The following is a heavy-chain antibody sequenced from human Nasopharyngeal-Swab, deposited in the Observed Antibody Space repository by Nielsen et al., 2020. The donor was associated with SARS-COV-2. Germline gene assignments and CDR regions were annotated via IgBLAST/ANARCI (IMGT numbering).Heavy chain of an antibody. D-gene: IGHD6-13*01. CDR1: GGSISSSSYY. V-gene: IGHV4-39*01. J-gene: IGHJ2*01. Sequence: SETLSLTCTVSGGSISSSSYYWGWIRQPPGKGLEWIGSIYYSGSTYYNPSLKSRVTISVDTSKNQFSLKLSSVTAADTAVYYCARRMSPAGTELRVWWYFGLWGRGTLVTVSS. CDR3: ARRMSPAGTELRVWWYFGL. CDR2: IYYSGST.